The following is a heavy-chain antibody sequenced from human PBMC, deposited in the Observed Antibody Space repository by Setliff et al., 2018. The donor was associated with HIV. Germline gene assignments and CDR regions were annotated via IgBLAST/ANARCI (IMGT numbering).Heavy chain of an antibody. CDR1: GGSVSTGNYY. CDR3: ARGRFHRLHRPYSGSGSLGIQYFDY. CDR2: IFYSGST. J-gene: IGHJ4*02. V-gene: IGHV4-61*01. Sequence: SETLSLTCTVSGGSVSTGNYYWNWIRLPPGKGLEWIGYIFYSGSTNYNPSLKSRVTISVDTSKNQFSLRLNSVTAADTAIYYCARGRFHRLHRPYSGSGSLGIQYFDYWGQGTLVTVSS. D-gene: IGHD3-10*01.